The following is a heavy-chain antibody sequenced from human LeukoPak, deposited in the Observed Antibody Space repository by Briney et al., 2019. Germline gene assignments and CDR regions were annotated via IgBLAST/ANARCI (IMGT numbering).Heavy chain of an antibody. V-gene: IGHV4-59*01. Sequence: SETLSLTCTVSGGSISSYYWSWIRQPPGKGLEWIGYIYYSGSTNYNPSLKSRVTISVDTSKNQFSLKLSSVTAADTAVYYCARGDYDSSGYYPSRDAFDIWGQGTMVTVSS. CDR3: ARGDYDSSGYYPSRDAFDI. J-gene: IGHJ3*02. CDR1: GGSISSYY. D-gene: IGHD3-22*01. CDR2: IYYSGST.